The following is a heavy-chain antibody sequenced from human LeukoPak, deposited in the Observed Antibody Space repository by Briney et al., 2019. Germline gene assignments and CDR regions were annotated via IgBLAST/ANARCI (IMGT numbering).Heavy chain of an antibody. Sequence: ASVKVSCKASRYTFTSYYMHWVRQAPGQGLEWMGIINPSGGSTSYAQKFQGRVTITADESTSTAYMELSSLRSEDTAVYYCARGQMGYDSSGYYYSGVFDYWGQGTLVTVSS. V-gene: IGHV1-46*01. CDR3: ARGQMGYDSSGYYYSGVFDY. J-gene: IGHJ4*02. CDR2: INPSGGST. CDR1: RYTFTSYY. D-gene: IGHD3-22*01.